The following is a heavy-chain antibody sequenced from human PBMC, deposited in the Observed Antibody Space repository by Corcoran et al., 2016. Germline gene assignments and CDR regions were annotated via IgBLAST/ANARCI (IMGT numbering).Heavy chain of an antibody. D-gene: IGHD2-2*01. CDR1: GFTFSSYW. CDR2: IKQDGSNK. Sequence: EVQLVESGGGLVQPGGSLRLSCAASGFTFSSYWMSWVRQAPGKGLEWVANIKQDGSNKYYVDSVKGRFTISRDNAKNSLYLQVNTLRAEDTAIYYCARSSYYYCALDVWGQGTTVTVSS. V-gene: IGHV3-7*01. CDR3: ARSSYYYCALDV. J-gene: IGHJ6*02.